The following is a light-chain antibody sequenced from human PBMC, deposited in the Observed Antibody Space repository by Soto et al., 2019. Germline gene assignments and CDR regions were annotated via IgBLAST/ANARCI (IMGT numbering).Light chain of an antibody. CDR3: QQRHLWPIT. CDR1: QSVSRSY. V-gene: IGKV3D-20*02. J-gene: IGKJ5*01. Sequence: EIVLTQSPGTLSLSPGQRATLSCRASQSVSRSYLAWYQHKRGQAPRLLMFGTGSRATGIPDRFSGTGSGTDFTLTISSLEPEDFAVYFCQQRHLWPITFGQGTRVEIK. CDR2: GTG.